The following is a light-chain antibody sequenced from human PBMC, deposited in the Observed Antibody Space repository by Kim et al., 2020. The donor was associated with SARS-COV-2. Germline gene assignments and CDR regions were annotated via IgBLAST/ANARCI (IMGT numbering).Light chain of an antibody. J-gene: IGLJ3*02. Sequence: PGKTARITCGGNNMGSKSVHWYQQKPGQAPVLVIYYDSDRPSGIPERFSGSNSGNTATLTISRVEAGDEADYYCQVWDSSSDHYWVFGGGTQLTVL. CDR3: QVWDSSSDHYWV. V-gene: IGLV3-21*04. CDR2: YDS. CDR1: NMGSKS.